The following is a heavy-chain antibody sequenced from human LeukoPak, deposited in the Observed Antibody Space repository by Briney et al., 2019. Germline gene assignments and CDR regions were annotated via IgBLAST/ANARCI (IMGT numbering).Heavy chain of an antibody. J-gene: IGHJ4*02. V-gene: IGHV3-23*01. CDR3: AKQWLRLDC. D-gene: IGHD5-12*01. Sequence: GGSLRLSCAASGFTFSTQAMTWVRQAPGKGLEWVSGIGASGGSAYYADSVEGRFTISRDNSKSTLYLQMNNLRAEDTAIYYCAKQWLRLDCWGQGALVTVSS. CDR2: IGASGGSA. CDR1: GFTFSTQA.